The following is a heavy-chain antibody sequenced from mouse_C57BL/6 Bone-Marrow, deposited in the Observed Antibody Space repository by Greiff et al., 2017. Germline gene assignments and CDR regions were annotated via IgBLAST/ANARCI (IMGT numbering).Heavy chain of an antibody. D-gene: IGHD2-1*01. J-gene: IGHJ4*01. V-gene: IGHV1-18*01. CDR1: GYTFTDYN. CDR2: INPNNGGT. Sequence: VQLQQSGPELVKPGASVKIPCKASGYTFTDYNMDWVKQSHGKSLEWIGDINPNNGGTIYNQKFKGKATLTVDKSSSTAYMELRSLTSEDTAVYYCARFYSEEYYAMDYWGQGTSVTVSS. CDR3: ARFYSEEYYAMDY.